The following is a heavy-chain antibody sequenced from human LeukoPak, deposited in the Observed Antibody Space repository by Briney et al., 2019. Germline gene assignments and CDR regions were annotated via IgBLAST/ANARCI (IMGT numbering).Heavy chain of an antibody. CDR2: IYYSGST. CDR1: GGSISSGDYY. V-gene: IGHV4-30-4*08. D-gene: IGHD6-19*01. J-gene: IGHJ4*02. Sequence: SETLSLTCTVSGGSISSGDYYWSWIRQPPGKGLEWIGYIYYSGSTYYNPPLKSRVTISVDTSKNQFSLKLSSVTAADTAVYYCARDGLYYFDYWGQGTLVTVSS. CDR3: ARDGLYYFDY.